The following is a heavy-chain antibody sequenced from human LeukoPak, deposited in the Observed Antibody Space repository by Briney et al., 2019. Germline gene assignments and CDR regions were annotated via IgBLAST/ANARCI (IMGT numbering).Heavy chain of an antibody. D-gene: IGHD3-3*01. Sequence: GGSLRLSCAASGFTFSNAWMSWVRQAPGKGLEWVGRIKSKTDGGTTDYAAPVKGRFTISRDDSKNTLYLQMNSLKTEDTAVYYCTTHCSNTSCYQTYYDFWSGQYYYGMDVWGQGTTVTVSS. V-gene: IGHV3-15*01. CDR2: IKSKTDGGTT. CDR3: TTHCSNTSCYQTYYDFWSGQYYYGMDV. J-gene: IGHJ6*02. CDR1: GFTFSNAW.